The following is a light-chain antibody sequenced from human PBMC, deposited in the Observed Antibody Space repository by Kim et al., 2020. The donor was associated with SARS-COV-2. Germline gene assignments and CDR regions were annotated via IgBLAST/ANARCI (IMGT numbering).Light chain of an antibody. CDR1: NIGSKS. V-gene: IGLV3-21*04. J-gene: IGLJ2*01. Sequence: SYELTQPPSVSVAPGKTARITCGGNNIGSKSVHWYQQKPGQAPVRVIYYDSDRPSGIPERFSGSNSGNTATLTISRVEAGDEADDYCQVWDSSSDHVVFG. CDR3: QVWDSSSDHVV. CDR2: YDS.